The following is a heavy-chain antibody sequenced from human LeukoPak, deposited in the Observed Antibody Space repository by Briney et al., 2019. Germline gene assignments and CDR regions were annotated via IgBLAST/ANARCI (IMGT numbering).Heavy chain of an antibody. J-gene: IGHJ4*02. V-gene: IGHV4-38-2*01. CDR1: GYSISSGYY. D-gene: IGHD6-19*01. Sequence: SETLSLTCAVSGYSISSGYYWGWILQPPGKGLEWIGSIYHSGSTYYNPSLKSRITISIDTSKNQFSLKLSSVTAADTAVYYCARGEYSSGWYFDYWGQGTLVTVSS. CDR3: ARGEYSSGWYFDY. CDR2: IYHSGST.